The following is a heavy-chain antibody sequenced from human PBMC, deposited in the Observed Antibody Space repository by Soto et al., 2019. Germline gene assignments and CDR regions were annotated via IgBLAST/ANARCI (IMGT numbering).Heavy chain of an antibody. CDR2: ISAYNGNT. Sequence: ASVKPSCKAPGYTFTSSGISWVRQAPGQGHEWMGWISAYNGNTNYAQKLQGRVTMTTDTSTSTAYMELRSLRSDDTAVYYCARRSIFVLSIVQATIIDHPGQRPPVTLSS. V-gene: IGHV1-18*01. D-gene: IGHD1-26*01. J-gene: IGHJ4*02. CDR3: ARRSIFVLSIVQATIIDH. CDR1: GYTFTSSG.